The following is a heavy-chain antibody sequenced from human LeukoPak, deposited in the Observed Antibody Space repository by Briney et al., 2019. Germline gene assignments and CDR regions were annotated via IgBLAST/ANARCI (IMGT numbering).Heavy chain of an antibody. J-gene: IGHJ3*02. CDR2: INHSGST. Sequence: SETLSLTCAVYGGSFSGYYWSWIRQPPGKGLEWIGEINHSGSTNYNPSLKSRVTISVDTFKNQFSLKLSSVTAADTAVYYCARETTVTTGAFDIWGQGTMVTVSS. D-gene: IGHD4-17*01. V-gene: IGHV4-34*01. CDR1: GGSFSGYY. CDR3: ARETTVTTGAFDI.